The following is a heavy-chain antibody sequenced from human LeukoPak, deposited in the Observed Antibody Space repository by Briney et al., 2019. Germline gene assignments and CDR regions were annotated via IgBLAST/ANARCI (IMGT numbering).Heavy chain of an antibody. J-gene: IGHJ5*02. V-gene: IGHV1-46*01. CDR1: GYTFTSYY. Sequence: VASVKVSCKASGYTFTSYYLHWVRQAPGQGLEWMGVVNPSAGTTTYAQKFQGRVTMTRDMSTSTLYMELSSLRSEDTAVYYCARGKWNYGILTFDPWGQGTLVTVSS. CDR3: ARGKWNYGILTFDP. D-gene: IGHD1-7*01. CDR2: VNPSAGTT.